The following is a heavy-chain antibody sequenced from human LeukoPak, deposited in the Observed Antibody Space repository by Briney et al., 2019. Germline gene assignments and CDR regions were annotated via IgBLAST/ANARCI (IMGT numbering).Heavy chain of an antibody. CDR2: ISSSSSYI. J-gene: IGHJ6*03. CDR3: ARDSGSGSYFYYYYYYYMDV. CDR1: GFTFSSYS. Sequence: GGSLRLSCAASGFTFSSYSMNWVRQAPGKGLEWVSSISSSSSYIYYADSVEGRFTISRDNAKNSLYLQMNSLRAEDTAVYYCARDSGSGSYFYYYYYYYMDVWGKGTTVTVSS. V-gene: IGHV3-21*01. D-gene: IGHD3-10*01.